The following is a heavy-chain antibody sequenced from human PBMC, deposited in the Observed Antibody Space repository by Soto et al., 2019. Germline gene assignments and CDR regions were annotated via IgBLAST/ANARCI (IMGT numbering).Heavy chain of an antibody. Sequence: LSETLSLTCTVSGGSIISYYWSWILQPPWKGLEWIGYIYYSGSTNYNPSLKSRATISVDTSKNQFSLKLSSVTAADTAVYYCARGQRRGYEYYYYMDFWGKGTTVTVSS. CDR1: GGSIISYY. J-gene: IGHJ6*03. V-gene: IGHV4-59*01. CDR2: IYYSGST. CDR3: ARGQRRGYEYYYYMDF. D-gene: IGHD5-12*01.